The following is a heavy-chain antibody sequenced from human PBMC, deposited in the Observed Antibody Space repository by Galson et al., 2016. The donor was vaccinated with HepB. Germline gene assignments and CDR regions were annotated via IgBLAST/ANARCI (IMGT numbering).Heavy chain of an antibody. CDR3: VRGSQAPTSFPDR. D-gene: IGHD2-15*01. J-gene: IGHJ5*02. CDR2: IHYRGRA. Sequence: TLSLTCSVSGDSVTGGGHYWSWIRQHPGKGLEWIGYIHYRGRAYYNPSLKSRSDISLDTFNNQFSLTLSSVTAAATAVYYCVRGSQAPTSFPDRWGQGTLVTVSS. CDR1: GDSVTGGGHY. V-gene: IGHV4-31*03.